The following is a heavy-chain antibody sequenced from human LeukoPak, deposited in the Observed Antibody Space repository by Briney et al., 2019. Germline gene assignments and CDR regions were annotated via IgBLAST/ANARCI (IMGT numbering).Heavy chain of an antibody. Sequence: GGSLRLSCAASGFTFSSYGMHWVRQAPGKGLEWVAVISYHGSNKYYADSVKGRFTISRDNSKNTLYLQMNSLRAEDTAVYYCAKDLRRYCSSTSCSYFDYWGQGTLVTVSS. CDR3: AKDLRRYCSSTSCSYFDY. J-gene: IGHJ4*02. CDR2: ISYHGSNK. D-gene: IGHD2-2*01. CDR1: GFTFSSYG. V-gene: IGHV3-30*18.